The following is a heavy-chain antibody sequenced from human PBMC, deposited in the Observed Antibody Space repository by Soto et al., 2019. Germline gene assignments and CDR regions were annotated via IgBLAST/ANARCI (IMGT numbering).Heavy chain of an antibody. CDR3: ARDNWAIVGATGGYFDY. J-gene: IGHJ4*02. V-gene: IGHV4-31*03. CDR2: IYYSGST. D-gene: IGHD1-26*01. CDR1: GGSISSGGYY. Sequence: QVQLQESGPGLVKPSQTLSLTCTVSGGSISSGGYYWSWIRQHPGKGLEWIGYIYYSGSTYYNPSLKGRVTISVDTSKNQFSLKLSSVTAADTAVYYCARDNWAIVGATGGYFDYWGQGTLVTVSS.